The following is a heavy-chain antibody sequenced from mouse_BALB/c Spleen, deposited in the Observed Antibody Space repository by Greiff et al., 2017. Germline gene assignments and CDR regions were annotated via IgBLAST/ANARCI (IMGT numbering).Heavy chain of an antibody. CDR3: TRWGTGTGAY. V-gene: IGHV1-69*02. Sequence: QVQLQQPGAELVRPGASVKLSCKASGYTFTSYWINWVKQRPGQGLEWIGNIYPSDSYTNYNQKFKDKATLTVDKSSSTAYMQLSSPTSEDSACYNCTRWGTGTGAYWGQGTLVTVSA. CDR2: IYPSDSYT. J-gene: IGHJ3*01. CDR1: GYTFTSYW. D-gene: IGHD4-1*01.